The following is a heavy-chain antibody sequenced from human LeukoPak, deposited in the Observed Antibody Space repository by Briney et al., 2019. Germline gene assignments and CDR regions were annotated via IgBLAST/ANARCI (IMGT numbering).Heavy chain of an antibody. J-gene: IGHJ2*01. CDR2: IYPNSGGT. D-gene: IGHD4-17*01. CDR3: ARDGVGGVYGDYGYFDL. V-gene: IGHV1-2*02. Sequence: ASVKVSCKASGYTFTGYYMHWVRQAPGQGLEWMGWIYPNSGGTNYAQKSQGRVTMTRDTSISTAYMELSRLRSDDTAVYYCARDGVGGVYGDYGYFDLWGRGTLVTVSS. CDR1: GYTFTGYY.